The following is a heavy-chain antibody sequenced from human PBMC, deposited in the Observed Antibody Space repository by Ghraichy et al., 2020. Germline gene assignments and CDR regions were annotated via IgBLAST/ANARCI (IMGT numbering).Heavy chain of an antibody. D-gene: IGHD3-10*01. CDR1: GDSVSSNSAA. CDR2: TYYRSKWNN. V-gene: IGHV6-1*01. CDR3: AREVMYYGSESFSYFFDS. J-gene: IGHJ4*02. Sequence: SQTLSLTCAISGDSVSSNSAAWNWIRQSPSRGLEWLGRTYYRSKWNNEYAGSVKSRITINPDTSNNQFSLQLNSVTPEDTAVYFCAREVMYYGSESFSYFFDSWGQGTLVTVSS.